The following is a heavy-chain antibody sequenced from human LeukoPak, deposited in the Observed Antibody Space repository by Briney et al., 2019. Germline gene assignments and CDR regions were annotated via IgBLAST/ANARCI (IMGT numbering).Heavy chain of an antibody. Sequence: PSETLSLTCAVYGESFSGYYWSWIRQPPGKGLEWIGEINHSGSTNYNPSLKSRVTISVDTSKNQFSLKLSSVTAADTAVYYCARGWGCSSTSCYTGYYCYYMDVWGKGTTVTVSS. CDR3: ARGWGCSSTSCYTGYYCYYMDV. J-gene: IGHJ6*03. D-gene: IGHD2-2*02. CDR1: GESFSGYY. CDR2: INHSGST. V-gene: IGHV4-34*01.